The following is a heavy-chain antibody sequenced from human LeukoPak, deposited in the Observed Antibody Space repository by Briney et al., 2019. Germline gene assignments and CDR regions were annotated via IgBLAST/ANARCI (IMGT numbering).Heavy chain of an antibody. D-gene: IGHD3-10*01. Sequence: GGSLRLSCAASGFTFSRYSMNWVRQAPGKGLEWVSYISRSSSTIHYANSVKGRFTISRDNAKSSLFLQMNSLRAEDTAVYYCARDGGATMVRGVATYDSWGQGTLVTVSS. J-gene: IGHJ4*02. V-gene: IGHV3-48*04. CDR3: ARDGGATMVRGVATYDS. CDR1: GFTFSRYS. CDR2: ISRSSSTI.